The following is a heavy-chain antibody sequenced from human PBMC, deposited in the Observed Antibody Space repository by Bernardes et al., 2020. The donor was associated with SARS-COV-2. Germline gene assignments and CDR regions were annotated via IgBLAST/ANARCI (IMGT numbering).Heavy chain of an antibody. CDR3: AKDPQYYDFWSGYLGPQTNYYYYYGMDV. CDR1: GFTFSSYS. V-gene: IGHV3-30*18. J-gene: IGHJ6*02. D-gene: IGHD3-3*01. Sequence: GGSLRLSCAASGFTFSSYSMNWVRQAPGKGLEWVAVISYDGSNKYYADSVKGRFTISRDNSKNTLYLQMNSLRAEDTAVYYCAKDPQYYDFWSGYLGPQTNYYYYYGMDVWGQGTTVTVSS. CDR2: ISYDGSNK.